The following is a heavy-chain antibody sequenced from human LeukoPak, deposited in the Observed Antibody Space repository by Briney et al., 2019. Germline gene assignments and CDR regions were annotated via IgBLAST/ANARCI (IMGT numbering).Heavy chain of an antibody. V-gene: IGHV3-7*01. CDR1: GFTFSSCW. Sequence: GGSLRLSCAASGFTFSSCWMSWVRQAPGKGLEWVANIKQDGSEKYYVDSVKGRFTISRDNAKNSLYLQMNSLRAEDTAVYYCARDASPEYLGAFDIWGQGTMVTVSS. D-gene: IGHD1-14*01. J-gene: IGHJ3*02. CDR3: ARDASPEYLGAFDI. CDR2: IKQDGSEK.